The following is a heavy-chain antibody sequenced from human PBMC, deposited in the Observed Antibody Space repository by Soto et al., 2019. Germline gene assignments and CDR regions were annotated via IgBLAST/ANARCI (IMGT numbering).Heavy chain of an antibody. Sequence: QVQLVQSGPEVKKPGASVKVSCKASGNTFASHGFSWVRQAPGQGLEWMGWISGFNGQTNYALKFQGRVNLTTDTSTSTAYMELRSMRSDDTAVYFCARVDHRGVAVGRDYWGHGTLVTVSS. CDR3: ARVDHRGVAVGRDY. CDR1: GNTFASHG. CDR2: ISGFNGQT. J-gene: IGHJ4*01. D-gene: IGHD6-19*01. V-gene: IGHV1-18*01.